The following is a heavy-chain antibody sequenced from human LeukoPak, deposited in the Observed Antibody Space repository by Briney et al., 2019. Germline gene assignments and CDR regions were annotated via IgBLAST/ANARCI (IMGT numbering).Heavy chain of an antibody. D-gene: IGHD3-10*01. CDR3: ARGVFPAFDI. Sequence: SQTLSLTCDISGDSVSSNSATWNWIRQSPSRGLEWLGRTYYRSKWFNDYAVSVRSRITINPDTSKNQFSLQLNSVTPEDTAVYYCARGVFPAFDIWGQGTMVTVSS. V-gene: IGHV6-1*01. CDR2: TYYRSKWFN. J-gene: IGHJ3*02. CDR1: GDSVSSNSAT.